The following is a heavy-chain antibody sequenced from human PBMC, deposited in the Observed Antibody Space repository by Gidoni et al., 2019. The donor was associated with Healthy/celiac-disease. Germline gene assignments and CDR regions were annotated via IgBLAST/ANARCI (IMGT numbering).Heavy chain of an antibody. D-gene: IGHD5-18*01. CDR1: GYTFTSYY. CDR2: MNPNSGNT. CDR3: ARFSYGYSLGYYYYYMDV. J-gene: IGHJ6*03. Sequence: QVQLVQSGAEVKKPGASVKVSCKASGYTFTSYYINWVRQATGQGLEWMGWMNPNSGNTGYAQKFQGRVTMTRNTSISTAYMELSSLRSEDTAVYYCARFSYGYSLGYYYYYMDVWGKGTTVTVSS. V-gene: IGHV1-8*01.